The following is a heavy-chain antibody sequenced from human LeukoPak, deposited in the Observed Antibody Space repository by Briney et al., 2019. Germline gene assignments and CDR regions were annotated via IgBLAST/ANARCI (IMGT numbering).Heavy chain of an antibody. D-gene: IGHD6-13*01. CDR2: ISSSSSYI. Sequence: GGSLRLSCSASGFTFTTYGMNWVRQAPGKGLEWVSSISSSSSYIYYADSVKGRFTISRDNAKNSLYLQMNSLRAEDTAVYYCASEIAAAGPFDYWGQGTLVTVSS. V-gene: IGHV3-21*01. CDR3: ASEIAAAGPFDY. CDR1: GFTFTTYG. J-gene: IGHJ4*02.